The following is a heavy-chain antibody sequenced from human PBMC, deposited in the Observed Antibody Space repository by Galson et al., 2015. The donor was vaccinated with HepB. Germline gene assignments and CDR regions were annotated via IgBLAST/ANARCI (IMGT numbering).Heavy chain of an antibody. V-gene: IGHV4-4*02. CDR2: IYHSGTT. Sequence: ETLSLTCAVSGGSISSRNWWSWVRQPPGKGLEWIGEIYHSGTTNYNPSLKSRLTISVVKSKNQFSLKLSSVTAADTAMYYCASLGYCSGTADCYGTSWGQGTLVTVSS. CDR1: GGSISSRNW. D-gene: IGHD2-15*01. J-gene: IGHJ5*02. CDR3: ASLGYCSGTADCYGTS.